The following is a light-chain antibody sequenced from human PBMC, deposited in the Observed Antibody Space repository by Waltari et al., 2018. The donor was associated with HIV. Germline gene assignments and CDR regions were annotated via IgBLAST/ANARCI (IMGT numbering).Light chain of an antibody. J-gene: IGLJ3*02. V-gene: IGLV1-40*01. Sequence: QSVLTQPPSVSGAPGQRVTISCTGSSSNIGAGSDVHWYQQRPETAPKLLICVNSNRPSAVPDRFSGSKSGTSASLAITGLQAEDEADYYCQSYDSSLSGSGVFGGGTKLTVL. CDR3: QSYDSSLSGSGV. CDR2: VNS. CDR1: SSNIGAGSD.